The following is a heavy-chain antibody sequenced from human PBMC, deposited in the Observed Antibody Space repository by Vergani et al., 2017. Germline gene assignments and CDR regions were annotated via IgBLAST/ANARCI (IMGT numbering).Heavy chain of an antibody. CDR3: ARVGRIAAAGSYDY. CDR2: IYSGGTT. D-gene: IGHD6-13*01. V-gene: IGHV3-66*01. Sequence: EVQLVESGGGLVQPGGSLRLSCAASGFSVSSNYMTWVRQAPGKGLEWVSVIYSGGTTNHADSVKGRFTISRDNAKNSLYLQMNSLRAEDTAVYYCARVGRIAAAGSYDYWGQGTLVTVSS. CDR1: GFSVSSNY. J-gene: IGHJ4*02.